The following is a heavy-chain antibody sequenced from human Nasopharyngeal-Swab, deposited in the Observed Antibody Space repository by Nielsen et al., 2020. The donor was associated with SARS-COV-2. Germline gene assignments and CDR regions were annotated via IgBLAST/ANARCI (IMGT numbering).Heavy chain of an antibody. V-gene: IGHV3-7*04. Sequence: GESLKISCAASGFTFSIYWMSWVRQAPGKGLEWVANIKQDGSEKYYVDSVKGRFTISRDNAKNSLYLQMSSLRAEDTAVYYCARLGGSSWYFDYWGQGTLVTVSS. CDR3: ARLGGSSWYFDY. D-gene: IGHD6-13*01. CDR1: GFTFSIYW. J-gene: IGHJ4*02. CDR2: IKQDGSEK.